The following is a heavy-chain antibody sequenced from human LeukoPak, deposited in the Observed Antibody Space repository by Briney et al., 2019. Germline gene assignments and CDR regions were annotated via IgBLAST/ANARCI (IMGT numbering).Heavy chain of an antibody. CDR2: ISAYNGNT. V-gene: IGHV1-18*01. J-gene: IGHJ3*02. CDR1: GYTFASYG. Sequence: GASVKVSCKASGYTFASYGISWVRQAPGQGLEWMGWISAYNGNTNYAQKLQGRVTMTTDTSTSTAYMELRSLRSDDTAVYYCALGGLGFLEWLPSDAFDIWGQGTMVTVSS. CDR3: ALGGLGFLEWLPSDAFDI. D-gene: IGHD3-3*01.